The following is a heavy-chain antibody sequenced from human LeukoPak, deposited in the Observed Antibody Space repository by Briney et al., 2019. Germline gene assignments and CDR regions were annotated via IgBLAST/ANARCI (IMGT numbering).Heavy chain of an antibody. V-gene: IGHV3-23*01. Sequence: PGESLRLSCAASGFTFSSYAMSWVRQAPGKGLEWVSTISGGGGRTWYADSVKGRFTTSRDNSKNTVDVQLNSLRAEDTAVYYCAKFRGSERTVIDCWGQGTLVTVSS. D-gene: IGHD1-1*01. CDR3: AKFRGSERTVIDC. CDR2: ISGGGGRT. CDR1: GFTFSSYA. J-gene: IGHJ4*02.